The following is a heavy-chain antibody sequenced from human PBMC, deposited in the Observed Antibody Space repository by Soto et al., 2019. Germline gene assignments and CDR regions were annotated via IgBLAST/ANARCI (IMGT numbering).Heavy chain of an antibody. J-gene: IGHJ5*02. CDR3: ARTLPPMMVRGTNWFDP. D-gene: IGHD3-10*01. CDR1: GGSFSGYY. V-gene: IGHV4-34*01. Sequence: QVQLQQWGAGLLKPSETLSLTCAVYGGSFSGYYWSWIRQPPGKGLEWIGEINHSGSTNYNPSLKSRVTISVDTSKNQFSLELRSVTAADTAVYYCARTLPPMMVRGTNWFDPWGQGTLVTVSS. CDR2: INHSGST.